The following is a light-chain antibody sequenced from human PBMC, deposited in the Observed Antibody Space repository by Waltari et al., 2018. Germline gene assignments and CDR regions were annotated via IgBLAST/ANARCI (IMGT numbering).Light chain of an antibody. CDR3: QSADSSGTYVV. CDR1: ALPKQY. J-gene: IGLJ2*01. V-gene: IGLV3-25*03. Sequence: SSELTQPPSVSVSPGQTARITCSGDALPKQYAYWYQQKPGQAPVLVIYKDSARPSGIPERFSGSSSGTTVTLTISGVQAEDEADYYCQSADSSGTYVVFGGGTKLTVL. CDR2: KDS.